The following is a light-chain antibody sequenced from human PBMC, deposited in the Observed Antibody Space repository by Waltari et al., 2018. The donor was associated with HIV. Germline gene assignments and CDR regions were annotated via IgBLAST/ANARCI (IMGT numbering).Light chain of an antibody. CDR2: WAS. J-gene: IGKJ3*01. CDR3: QQYYTTPFT. V-gene: IGKV4-1*01. CDR1: RTILFSSDNRNC. Sequence: DIVMTQSPNSLAVSLGERATINCRSSRTILFSSDNRNCLAWYQQKPGQSPKLLIYWASTRASGVPDRFSGSGSGTNFSLTISTLQTDDVALYYCQQYYTTPFTFGPGTKVDIK.